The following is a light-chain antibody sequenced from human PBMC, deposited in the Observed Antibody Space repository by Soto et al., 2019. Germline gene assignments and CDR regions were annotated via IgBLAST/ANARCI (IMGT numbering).Light chain of an antibody. CDR3: HQCYSTPFT. CDR1: QSISTY. Sequence: DIQMTQSPSSLSASVGDRVTITCRASQSISTYLNWYQQKAGKVPKVMIHAASSLQSGVPSRFSGSGSGTDFTLTIGSLQPEDFGSYYCHQCYSTPFTFAPGPKVDIK. J-gene: IGKJ3*01. CDR2: AAS. V-gene: IGKV1-39*01.